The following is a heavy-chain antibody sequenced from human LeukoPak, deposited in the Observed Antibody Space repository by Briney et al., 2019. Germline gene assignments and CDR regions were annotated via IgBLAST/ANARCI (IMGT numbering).Heavy chain of an antibody. J-gene: IGHJ4*02. V-gene: IGHV3-48*02. D-gene: IGHD7-27*01. Sequence: GGSLRLSCAASGFTFSSYSMNWVRQAPGKGLEGVSYITSSSSTIYYADSVKGRFTVSRDNAKNSLYVQMNSLRDEDTAMYYCARDNRGFDYWGQGTLVTVSS. CDR3: ARDNRGFDY. CDR1: GFTFSSYS. CDR2: ITSSSSTI.